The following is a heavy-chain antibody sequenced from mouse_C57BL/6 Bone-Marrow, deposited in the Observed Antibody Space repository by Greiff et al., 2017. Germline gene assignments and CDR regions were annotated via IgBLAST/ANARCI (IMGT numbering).Heavy chain of an antibody. V-gene: IGHV1-54*01. CDR1: GYAFTNYL. Sequence: QVQLKESGAELVRPGTSVKVSCKASGYAFTNYLIEWVKQRPGKGLEWIGVINPGSGGTNYNEKFKGKATLTADKSSSTAYMQLSSLTSEDSAFYFCARRLWSSYAMDYWAQGTSATVSS. J-gene: IGHJ4*01. CDR3: ARRLWSSYAMDY. CDR2: INPGSGGT. D-gene: IGHD1-1*02.